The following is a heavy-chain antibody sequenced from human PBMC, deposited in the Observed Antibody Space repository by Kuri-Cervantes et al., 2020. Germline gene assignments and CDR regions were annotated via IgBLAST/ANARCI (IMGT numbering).Heavy chain of an antibody. J-gene: IGHJ4*02. CDR3: ARDSNGDYYGSGSYYKTKNFDY. Sequence: ESLKISCTVSGGSISSSSYYWGWIRQPPGKGREWIGSIYYSGSTYYNPSLKSRVTISVDTSKNQFSLKLSSVTAADTAVYYCARDSNGDYYGSGSYYKTKNFDYWGQGTLVTVSS. CDR2: IYYSGST. V-gene: IGHV4-39*02. CDR1: GGSISSSSYY. D-gene: IGHD3-10*01.